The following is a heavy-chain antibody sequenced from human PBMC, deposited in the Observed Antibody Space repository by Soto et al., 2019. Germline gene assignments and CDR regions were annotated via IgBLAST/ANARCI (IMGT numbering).Heavy chain of an antibody. Sequence: GGSLRLSCAASGFTFSDYYMSWIRQAPGKGLEWVSYISSSGSTIYYEDSVKGRFTISSDNAKNSLYLQMNSLRAEDTAVYYCSSEYCSGGSCYYAFDIWGQGTMVTVSS. D-gene: IGHD2-15*01. CDR2: ISSSGSTI. CDR3: SSEYCSGGSCYYAFDI. J-gene: IGHJ3*02. V-gene: IGHV3-11*01. CDR1: GFTFSDYY.